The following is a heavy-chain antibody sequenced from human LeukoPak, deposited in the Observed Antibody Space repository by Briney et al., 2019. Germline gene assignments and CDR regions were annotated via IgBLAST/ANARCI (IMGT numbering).Heavy chain of an antibody. CDR1: GGSISSYY. V-gene: IGHV4-59*01. Sequence: SETLSLTCTVSGGSISSYYWSWIRQPPGKGLEWIGYIYSSGSTNYNPSLKSRVTISVDTSKNQFSLKLSSVTAADTAVYYCARGEWSGTYNIYYYYYMDVWGKGSTVTISS. CDR2: IYSSGST. D-gene: IGHD1-26*01. CDR3: ARGEWSGTYNIYYYYYMDV. J-gene: IGHJ6*03.